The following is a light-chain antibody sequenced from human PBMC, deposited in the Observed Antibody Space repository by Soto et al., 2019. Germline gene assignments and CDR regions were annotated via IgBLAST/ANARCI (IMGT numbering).Light chain of an antibody. CDR1: SSNIGAGYD. CDR2: DDS. CDR3: QSYDSSLSGYV. V-gene: IGLV1-40*01. J-gene: IGLJ1*01. Sequence: QSVLTQPPSVSGAPGQRVTISCTGSSSNIGAGYDVPWYQQLPGTAPKLLIYDDSNRPSGVPDRFSGSKSGTSASLAITGLQAEDEADYYCQSYDSSLSGYVFGTGTKLTVL.